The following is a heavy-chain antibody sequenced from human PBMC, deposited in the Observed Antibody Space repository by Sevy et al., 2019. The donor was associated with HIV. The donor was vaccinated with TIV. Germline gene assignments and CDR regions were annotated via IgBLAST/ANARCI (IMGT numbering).Heavy chain of an antibody. V-gene: IGHV4-59*13. D-gene: IGHD2-15*01. CDR1: SVSISDYY. Sequence: SETLSLTCTVSSVSISDYYWSWIRQPPGRGLEWIGYIYSTRNIHYSPSLKSRVTISVDTSKNQFSLKLNSVTAADTAVDYCARHDCSGGSCFPPSFDYWGQGTLVTVSS. CDR2: IYSTRNI. CDR3: ARHDCSGGSCFPPSFDY. J-gene: IGHJ4*02.